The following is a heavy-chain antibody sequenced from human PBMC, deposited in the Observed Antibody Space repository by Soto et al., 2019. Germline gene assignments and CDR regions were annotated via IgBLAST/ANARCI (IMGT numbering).Heavy chain of an antibody. CDR2: IYYSGST. CDR3: ARERGLELRYGMDV. Sequence: KTSETLSLTCTVSGGSISSYYWSWIRQPPGKGLEWIGYIYYSGSTNYNPSLKSRVTISVDTSKNQFSLKLSSVTAADTAVYYCARERGLELRYGMDVWGQGTTVTVSS. CDR1: GGSISSYY. J-gene: IGHJ6*02. V-gene: IGHV4-59*01. D-gene: IGHD1-7*01.